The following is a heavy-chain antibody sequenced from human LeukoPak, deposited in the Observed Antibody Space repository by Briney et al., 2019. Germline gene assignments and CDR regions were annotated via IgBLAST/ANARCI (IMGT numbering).Heavy chain of an antibody. J-gene: IGHJ6*02. Sequence: SETLSLTCAVYGGSFSGYYWSWIRQPPEKGLEWIGEINHSGSTNYNPSLKGRVTISVDTSKNQFSLKLSSVTAADTAVYYCARDDYDSSVGGMDVWGQGTTVTVSS. D-gene: IGHD3-22*01. CDR2: INHSGST. CDR1: GGSFSGYY. V-gene: IGHV4-34*01. CDR3: ARDDYDSSVGGMDV.